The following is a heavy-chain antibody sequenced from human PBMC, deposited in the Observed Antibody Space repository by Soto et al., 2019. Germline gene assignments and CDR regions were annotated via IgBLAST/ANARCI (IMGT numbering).Heavy chain of an antibody. CDR1: GGSISSSKW. CDR3: AGVTTNEDYYYGMDV. Sequence: QVQLQESGPGLVKPSWTLSLTCAVSGGSISSSKWWSWVRQPPGKGLEWIGEIYHSGSTNYNPSLKSRVTIAVDKSKNHFSLKLSAVTAADTAVYYCAGVTTNEDYYYGMDVWGQGTTVTVSS. V-gene: IGHV4-4*02. D-gene: IGHD4-17*01. J-gene: IGHJ6*02. CDR2: IYHSGST.